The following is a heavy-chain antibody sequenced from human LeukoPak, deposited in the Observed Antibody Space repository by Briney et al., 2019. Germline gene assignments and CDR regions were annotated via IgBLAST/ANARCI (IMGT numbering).Heavy chain of an antibody. Sequence: SGGSLGLSCAASGFTFSGYSMNWVRQAPGKGLEWVSHISSGSSTIYYADSVKGRFTISRDNAKNSLYLQMNSLRAEDTAVYYCARDTGRSPYFDYWGQGTLVTVSS. D-gene: IGHD2-8*02. V-gene: IGHV3-48*01. CDR3: ARDTGRSPYFDY. CDR2: ISSGSSTI. CDR1: GFTFSGYS. J-gene: IGHJ4*02.